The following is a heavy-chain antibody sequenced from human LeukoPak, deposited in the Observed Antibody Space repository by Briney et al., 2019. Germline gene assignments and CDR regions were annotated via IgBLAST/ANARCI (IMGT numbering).Heavy chain of an antibody. V-gene: IGHV4-39*01. Sequence: SETLSLTCTVSGGSISSSSYYWGWIRQPPGKGLEWIGSIYYSGSTYYNPSLKSRVTISVDTSKNQFSLKLSSVTAADTAVYYCARRVIVVVPAAMGASVWFDPWGQGTLVTVSS. D-gene: IGHD2-2*01. J-gene: IGHJ5*02. CDR3: ARRVIVVVPAAMGASVWFDP. CDR2: IYYSGST. CDR1: GGSISSSSYY.